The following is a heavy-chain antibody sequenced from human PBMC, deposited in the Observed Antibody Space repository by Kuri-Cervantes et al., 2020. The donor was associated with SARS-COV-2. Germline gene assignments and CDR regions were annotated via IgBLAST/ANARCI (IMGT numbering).Heavy chain of an antibody. J-gene: IGHJ4*02. V-gene: IGHV1-69*13. CDR3: ARLIVGDATGDC. D-gene: IGHD2/OR15-2a*01. CDR2: IIPIFGTA. Sequence: SVKVSCKASGGTFSSYAISWVRQAPGQGLEWMGGIIPIFGTANYAQKFQGRVTITADESTSTVYMDLPSLRSEDTAVYFCARLIVGDATGDCWGQGSL. CDR1: GGTFSSYA.